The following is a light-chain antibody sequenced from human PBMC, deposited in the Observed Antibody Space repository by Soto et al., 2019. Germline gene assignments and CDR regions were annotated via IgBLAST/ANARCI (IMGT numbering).Light chain of an antibody. CDR3: QSCDSSLSGYV. CDR1: SSNIGAGYE. J-gene: IGLJ1*01. CDR2: ENN. Sequence: QSVLTQPPSVSAAPGQRVTISCTGSSSNIGAGYEAHWYQQVPGTAPKLLIYENNNRPSGGPDRFSGSKSGTSASLAITGRQADDEDDYYCQSCDSSLSGYVFGTGTKLTVL. V-gene: IGLV1-40*01.